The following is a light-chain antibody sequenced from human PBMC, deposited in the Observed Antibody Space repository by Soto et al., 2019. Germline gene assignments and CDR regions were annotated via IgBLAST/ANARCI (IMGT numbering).Light chain of an antibody. CDR1: QNINNL. CDR2: DAS. Sequence: DFQMTKSPSTLSAAVGDRVTITCRASQNINNLVAWYQQKPGKAPNFLIYDASTLQRGVPSRCSGSGFGTEFTVTISSVQADDFVRYYCKHTRTFSQGTKL. CDR3: KHTRT. J-gene: IGKJ1*01. V-gene: IGKV1-5*01.